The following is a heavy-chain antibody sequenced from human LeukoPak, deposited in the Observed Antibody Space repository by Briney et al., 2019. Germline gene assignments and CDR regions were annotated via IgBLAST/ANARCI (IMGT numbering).Heavy chain of an antibody. V-gene: IGHV3-23*01. J-gene: IGHJ4*02. CDR1: GFSFSSYA. D-gene: IGHD2-15*01. CDR3: AKAPVTSCRGAFCYPFDY. CDR2: MSSSDDGR. Sequence: GGSLRLSCATSGFSFSSYAMSWVRQAPGKGLEWVSAMSSSDDGRYYAASVRGRFTISRDTSRSTLYLQMNSLRAEDADVYYCAKAPVTSCRGAFCYPFDYWGQGTLVTVSS.